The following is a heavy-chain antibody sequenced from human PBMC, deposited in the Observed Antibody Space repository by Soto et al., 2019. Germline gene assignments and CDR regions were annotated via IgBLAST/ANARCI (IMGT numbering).Heavy chain of an antibody. CDR3: AGTPYTSRLRFDP. Sequence: SETLSLTCNMSGDSYSISTYSWSWIRQPPGKALQWIGFIYQSGVTSYNPSLASRVSISLDRSNNQCSLKLKSVTAADTAVYFCAGTPYTSRLRFDPWGPGTLVTVSS. D-gene: IGHD2-2*01. J-gene: IGHJ5*02. V-gene: IGHV4-30-2*01. CDR2: IYQSGVT. CDR1: GDSYSISTYS.